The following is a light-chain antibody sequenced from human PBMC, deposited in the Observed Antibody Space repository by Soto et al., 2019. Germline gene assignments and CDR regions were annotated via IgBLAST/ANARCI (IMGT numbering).Light chain of an antibody. V-gene: IGKV3D-15*01. Sequence: IVLTQSPATLSVSPGERVTLSCRASENVGTNLAWYQQRPGQPPRLLIYGSSTRATGISATFSGSGSRTEFTLTISSLQSEDSAVYYCQQYNNWGPSFGGGTKVDIK. CDR3: QQYNNWGPS. CDR1: ENVGTN. CDR2: GSS. J-gene: IGKJ4*01.